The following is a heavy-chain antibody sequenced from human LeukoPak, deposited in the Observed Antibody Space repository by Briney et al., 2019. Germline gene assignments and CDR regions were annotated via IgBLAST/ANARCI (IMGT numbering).Heavy chain of an antibody. CDR1: GFTFSSYW. CDR2: IKQDGSEK. Sequence: GGSLRLSCAASGFTFSSYWMSWVRQAPGEGLEWVANIKQDGSEKYYVDSVKGRFTISRDNAKNSLYLQMNSLRAEDTAVYYCARDRDYYGSGSPGGYWGQETLVTVSS. V-gene: IGHV3-7*01. CDR3: ARDRDYYGSGSPGGY. J-gene: IGHJ4*02. D-gene: IGHD3-10*01.